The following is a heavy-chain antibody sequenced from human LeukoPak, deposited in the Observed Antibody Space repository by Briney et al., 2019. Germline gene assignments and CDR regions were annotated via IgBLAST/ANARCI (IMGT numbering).Heavy chain of an antibody. Sequence: GGSLRLSCAASGFIFSTYWMHWVRQAPGKGLVWVSHINGDGSSTTYADSVKGRFTISRDNAKNTLYMQMNSLIADDTAVYYCARSSQPYYYGSGGSWFDPWGEGTLVTVSS. J-gene: IGHJ5*02. CDR3: ARSSQPYYYGSGGSWFDP. CDR1: GFIFSTYW. D-gene: IGHD3-10*01. CDR2: INGDGSST. V-gene: IGHV3-74*01.